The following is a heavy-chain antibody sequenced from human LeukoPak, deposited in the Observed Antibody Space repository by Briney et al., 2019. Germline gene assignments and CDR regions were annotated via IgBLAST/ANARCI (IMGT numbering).Heavy chain of an antibody. J-gene: IGHJ6*02. CDR2: IKSKTDGGTT. D-gene: IGHD1-14*01. Sequence: PGGSLRLSCAASGFTFRNPWMSWVRQAPGKGLEWVGRIKSKTDGGTTDYAAPVKGRSTISRDDSKSTLYLQMNSLRAEDTAVYYCARDRPDHYGMDVWGQGTTVTVSS. V-gene: IGHV3-15*01. CDR1: GFTFRNPW. CDR3: ARDRPDHYGMDV.